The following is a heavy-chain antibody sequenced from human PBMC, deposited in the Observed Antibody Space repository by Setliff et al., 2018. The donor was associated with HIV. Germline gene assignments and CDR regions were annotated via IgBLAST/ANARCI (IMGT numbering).Heavy chain of an antibody. D-gene: IGHD6-13*01. CDR1: GASISSYY. CDR2: ITDSGNT. V-gene: IGHV4-59*01. J-gene: IGHJ6*02. CDR3: ARETQQSYYYYYGMNV. Sequence: PSETLSLTCTVSGASISSYYWTWIRQSPGNRLEWLGYITDSGNTNYNPSLRRRVTISADTSKNQVSLRLRSVTAADTAVYYCARETQQSYYYYYGMNVWGQGTTVTVSS.